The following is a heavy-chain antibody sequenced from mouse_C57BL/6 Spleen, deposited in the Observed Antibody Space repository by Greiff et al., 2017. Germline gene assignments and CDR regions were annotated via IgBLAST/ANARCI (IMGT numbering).Heavy chain of an antibody. V-gene: IGHV1-69*01. CDR1: GYTFTSYW. Sequence: QVQLQQPGAELVMPGASVKLSCKASGYTFTSYWMHWVKQRPGQGLEWIGEIDPSDSYTNYNQKFKGKSTMTVDKSSSTAYMQLSSLTSEDSAVYYCARSYDSSWWYFDVWGTGTTVTVSS. J-gene: IGHJ1*03. CDR2: IDPSDSYT. D-gene: IGHD1-1*01. CDR3: ARSYDSSWWYFDV.